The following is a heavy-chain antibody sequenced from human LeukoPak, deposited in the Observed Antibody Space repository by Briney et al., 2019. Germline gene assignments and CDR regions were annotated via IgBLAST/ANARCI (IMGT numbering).Heavy chain of an antibody. CDR2: INHSGST. J-gene: IGHJ2*01. D-gene: IGHD6-13*01. CDR3: ARQGIAAQIGL. CDR1: GGSFSGYY. Sequence: SETLSLTCAVYGGSFSGYYWSWIRQPPGKGLEWIGEINHSGSTNYNPSLKSRVTISVDTSKNQFSLKLSSVTAADTAVYYCARQGIAAQIGLWGRGTLVTVSS. V-gene: IGHV4-34*01.